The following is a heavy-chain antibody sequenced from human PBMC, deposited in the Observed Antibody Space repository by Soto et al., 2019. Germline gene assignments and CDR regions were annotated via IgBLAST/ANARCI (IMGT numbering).Heavy chain of an antibody. J-gene: IGHJ6*02. Sequence: ASVKVSCKASGYTFTGYYMHWVRQAPGQGLEWMGWINPNSGGTNYAQKFQGWVTMTRDTSISTAYVELSRLRSDDTAVYYCARDHHYDFWSGYYTSPGYYGMDVWGQGTTVTVS. CDR2: INPNSGGT. D-gene: IGHD3-3*01. CDR1: GYTFTGYY. V-gene: IGHV1-2*04. CDR3: ARDHHYDFWSGYYTSPGYYGMDV.